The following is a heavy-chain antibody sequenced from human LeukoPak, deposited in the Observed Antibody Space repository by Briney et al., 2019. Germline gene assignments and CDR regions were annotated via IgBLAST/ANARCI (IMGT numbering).Heavy chain of an antibody. CDR3: TTDLSGTIDY. CDR2: ISYDGSNK. Sequence: PGGSLRLSCAASGFTFSSYAMHRVRQAPGKGLEWVAVISYDGSNKYYADSVKGRFTISRDNSKNTLYLQMNSLRAEDTAVYYCTTDLSGTIDYWGQGTLVTVSS. CDR1: GFTFSSYA. D-gene: IGHD2-2*01. V-gene: IGHV3-30-3*01. J-gene: IGHJ4*02.